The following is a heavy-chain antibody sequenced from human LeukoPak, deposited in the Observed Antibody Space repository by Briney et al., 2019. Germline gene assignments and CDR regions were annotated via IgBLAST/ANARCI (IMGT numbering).Heavy chain of an antibody. V-gene: IGHV4-34*01. CDR1: GGSFSGYY. CDR2: INHSGST. CDR3: ARGVWVVVVPAAAPYFDY. J-gene: IGHJ4*02. Sequence: SETLSLTCAVYGGSFSGYYWSWIRQPPGKGLEWIGEINHSGSTNYNPSLKSRVTISVDTSKNQFSLKLGSVTAADTAVYYCARGVWVVVVPAAAPYFDYWGQGTLVTVSS. D-gene: IGHD2-2*01.